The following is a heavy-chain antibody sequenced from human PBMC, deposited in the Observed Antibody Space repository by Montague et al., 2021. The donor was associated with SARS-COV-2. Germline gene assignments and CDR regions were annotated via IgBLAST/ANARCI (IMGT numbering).Heavy chain of an antibody. CDR1: GGSISGYF. J-gene: IGHJ4*02. D-gene: IGHD6-13*01. Sequence: SETLSLTCSVPGGSISGYFWSWIRQPPGKGLEWIGRIYPSGGILDSGRTNYHPSLKSRVTVSIDTSRNQFSLSLNSVTAADTAVYFCARDSDFSSWREAEDYVDYWGQGILVAVSS. CDR2: IYPSGGILDSGRT. V-gene: IGHV4-4*07. CDR3: ARDSDFSSWREAEDYVDY.